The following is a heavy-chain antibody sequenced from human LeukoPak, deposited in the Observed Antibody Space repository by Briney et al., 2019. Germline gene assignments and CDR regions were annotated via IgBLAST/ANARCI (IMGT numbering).Heavy chain of an antibody. V-gene: IGHV3-23*01. CDR2: ICGSWVNK. Sequence: PGVSLRLSCGVSGFTFSSYDMNWVRQAPGKGLEWVSVICGSWVNKYYADSVRGRFTLSRDNSKNTQYLQMKSLRAEDSAIYYCAKSFGPVIAAAGTGADWSQGTLVTVSS. CDR1: GFTFSSYD. J-gene: IGHJ4*02. CDR3: AKSFGPVIAAAGTGAD. D-gene: IGHD6-13*01.